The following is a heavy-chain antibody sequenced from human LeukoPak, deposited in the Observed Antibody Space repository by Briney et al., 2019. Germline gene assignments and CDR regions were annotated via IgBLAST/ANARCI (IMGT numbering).Heavy chain of an antibody. V-gene: IGHV4-34*01. Sequence: KTSETLSLTCAVYGGSFSGYYWSWIRQPPGKGLEWIGEINHSGSTNYNPSLKSRVTISVDTSKNQFSLKLSSVTAADTAVYYCARAPGVAEVGRLDLWGRGTLVTVSS. D-gene: IGHD7-27*01. CDR2: INHSGST. CDR3: ARAPGVAEVGRLDL. CDR1: GGSFSGYY. J-gene: IGHJ2*01.